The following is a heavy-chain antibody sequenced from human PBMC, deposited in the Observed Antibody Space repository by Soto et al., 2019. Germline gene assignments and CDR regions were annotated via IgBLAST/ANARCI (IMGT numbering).Heavy chain of an antibody. CDR2: IYYSGST. CDR3: ARNSGWSLYFDY. V-gene: IGHV4-59*01. Sequence: QVQLQESGPGLVKPSETLSLTCTVSGGSISSYYWSWIRQPPGKRLEWIGYIYYSGSTNYNPSLKSRVTISVDTSKNQFSLKLSSVTAADTAVYYCARNSGWSLYFDYWGQGTLVTVSS. J-gene: IGHJ4*02. CDR1: GGSISSYY. D-gene: IGHD6-19*01.